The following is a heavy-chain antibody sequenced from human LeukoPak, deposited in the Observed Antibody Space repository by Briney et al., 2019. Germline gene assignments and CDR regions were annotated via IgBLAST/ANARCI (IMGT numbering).Heavy chain of an antibody. V-gene: IGHV4-39*01. CDR2: IYYSGST. CDR1: GGSISSSSYY. Sequence: SETLSLTCTVSGGSISSSSYYWGWIRQPPGKGLEWIGSIYYSGSTYYNPSLKSRVTISVDTSKNQFSLKLSSVTAADTAVYYRARLWRFEKAFDIWGQGTMVTVSS. CDR3: ARLWRFEKAFDI. D-gene: IGHD2-21*01. J-gene: IGHJ3*02.